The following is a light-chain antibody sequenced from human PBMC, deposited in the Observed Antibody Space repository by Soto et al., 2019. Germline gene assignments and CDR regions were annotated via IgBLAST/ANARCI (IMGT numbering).Light chain of an antibody. J-gene: IGLJ3*02. V-gene: IGLV1-40*01. CDR1: ASSIAARYD. Sequence: VLTQPPSVSVAPGQRVTISCTGTASSIAARYDVHWYQQIPGKAPKLLIYGNNNRPSGVPDRFSASKSGISASLAITGLQADDEADYYCQSYDNSLNEWVFGGGTKLTVL. CDR3: QSYDNSLNEWV. CDR2: GNN.